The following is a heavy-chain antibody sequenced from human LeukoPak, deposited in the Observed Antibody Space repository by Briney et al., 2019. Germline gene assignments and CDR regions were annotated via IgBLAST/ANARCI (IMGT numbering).Heavy chain of an antibody. CDR1: GYSFSNYW. J-gene: IGHJ5*02. D-gene: IGHD6-13*01. CDR2: IYPGDSDT. Sequence: GESLKISCKGFGYSFSNYWIGWVRPMPGKGLEWMGIIYPGDSDTKYSPSFQGQVTISADRAISTAYLQWSSLKASDTAMYYCARRSSQKGSFDPWGQGTLVTVSS. CDR3: ARRSSQKGSFDP. V-gene: IGHV5-51*01.